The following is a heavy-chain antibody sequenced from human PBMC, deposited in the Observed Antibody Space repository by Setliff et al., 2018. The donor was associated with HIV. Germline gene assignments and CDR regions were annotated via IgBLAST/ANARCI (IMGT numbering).Heavy chain of an antibody. CDR3: ARAYPSSSSWSIGFDP. J-gene: IGHJ5*02. CDR2: INAGNGNT. Sequence: WASVKVSCKASGYTFTSYTMHWVRQAPGQRLEWMGWINAGNGNTKYYQKFQGRVTITRDTSASTAYMELSSLRSEDTAVYYCARAYPSSSSWSIGFDPWGQGTLVTVSS. D-gene: IGHD6-13*01. V-gene: IGHV1-3*01. CDR1: GYTFTSYT.